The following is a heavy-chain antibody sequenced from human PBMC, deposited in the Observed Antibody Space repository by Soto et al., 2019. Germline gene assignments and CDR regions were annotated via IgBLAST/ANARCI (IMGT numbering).Heavy chain of an antibody. V-gene: IGHV4-61*01. Sequence: QVQLQESGPGLVKPSETLSLTCTVSGGSVSSGSYYWSWIRQPPGKGLEWIGYIYYSGSTNYNPSRKSRVTISVDTSKNQFSLKLSSVTAADTAVYYCARTVTTVTTSPYYFDYWGQGTLVTVSS. CDR1: GGSVSSGSYY. CDR3: ARTVTTVTTSPYYFDY. CDR2: IYYSGST. D-gene: IGHD4-17*01. J-gene: IGHJ4*02.